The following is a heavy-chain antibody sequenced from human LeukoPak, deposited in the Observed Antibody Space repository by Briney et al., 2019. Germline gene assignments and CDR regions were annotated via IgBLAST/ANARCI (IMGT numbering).Heavy chain of an antibody. D-gene: IGHD6-13*01. CDR2: IYPGDSDT. CDR1: GYSFTSYW. J-gene: IGHJ6*03. V-gene: IGHV5-51*01. CDR3: ARHRGIAAAGTPYYYYYMDV. Sequence: GESLKISCKGSGYSFTSYWIGWVRQMPGKGLEWMGIIYPGDSDTRYSPSFQGQVTISADKSISTAYLQWSSLKASDTAMYYCARHRGIAAAGTPYYYYYMDVWGKGTTVTVSS.